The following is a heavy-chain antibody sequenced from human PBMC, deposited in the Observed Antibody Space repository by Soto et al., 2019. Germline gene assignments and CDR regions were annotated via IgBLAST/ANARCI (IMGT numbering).Heavy chain of an antibody. Sequence: GGSLRLSCAASGFTFSSYDMSWVRQAAGKGLEWVLSISGSGCGTYYVDSVKGWFIFSRDNSKNTLYLQMNSLRAEDTAVYYCAKFGMATTKRSPPYYIDYWGQGALVTVSS. CDR3: AKFGMATTKRSPPYYIDY. CDR2: ISGSGCGT. CDR1: GFTFSSYD. V-gene: IGHV3-23*01. D-gene: IGHD1-1*01. J-gene: IGHJ4*02.